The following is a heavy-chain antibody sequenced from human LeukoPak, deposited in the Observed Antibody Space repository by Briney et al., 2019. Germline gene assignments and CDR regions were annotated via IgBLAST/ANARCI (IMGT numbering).Heavy chain of an antibody. CDR2: ISAYNGNT. V-gene: IGHV1-18*01. J-gene: IGHJ4*02. CDR1: GYTFTSYG. D-gene: IGHD3-22*01. Sequence: ASVKVSCKASGYTFTSYGISWVRQAPGQGLEWMGWISAYNGNTNYAQKLQGRVTMTTDTSTSTAYMELRSLRSDDTAVYYCARALTYYYDSSGYYEVRPFDYWGQGTLATVSS. CDR3: ARALTYYYDSSGYYEVRPFDY.